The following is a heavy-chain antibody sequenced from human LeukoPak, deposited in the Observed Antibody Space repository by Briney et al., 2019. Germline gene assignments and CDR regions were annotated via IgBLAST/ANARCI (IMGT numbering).Heavy chain of an antibody. D-gene: IGHD2-2*02. V-gene: IGHV4-34*01. CDR3: ARRWGSEYQLLYRSIKNWFDP. CDR1: GGSFSGYY. J-gene: IGHJ5*02. Sequence: PSETLSLTRAVYGGSFSGYYWSWIRQPPGKGLEWIGEINHSGSTNYNPSLKSRVTISVDTSKNQFSLKLSSVTAADTAVYYCARRWGSEYQLLYRSIKNWFDPWGQGTLVTVSS. CDR2: INHSGST.